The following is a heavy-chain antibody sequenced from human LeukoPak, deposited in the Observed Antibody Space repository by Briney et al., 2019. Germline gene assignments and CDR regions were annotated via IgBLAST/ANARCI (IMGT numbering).Heavy chain of an antibody. CDR3: ARDLRAGGTWSYGVYFDL. D-gene: IGHD4-17*01. J-gene: IGHJ2*01. Sequence: GGSLRLSCAASTFTFSDYSMSWVRQAPGRGLEWVANIKEDGSEEDYVDSVKGRFTISRDNAKNSVYLQLNSLTPEDTAVYYCARDLRAGGTWSYGVYFDLWGRGTLVTVSS. CDR2: IKEDGSEE. CDR1: TFTFSDYS. V-gene: IGHV3-7*01.